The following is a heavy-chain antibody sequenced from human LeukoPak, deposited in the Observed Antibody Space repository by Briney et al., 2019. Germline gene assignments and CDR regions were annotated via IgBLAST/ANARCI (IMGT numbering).Heavy chain of an antibody. V-gene: IGHV4-61*01. Sequence: SETLSLTCTVSGGSVSSGSYYWSWIRQPPGKGLEWIGYIYYSGTTNYNPSLKSRVTISVDTSKNQFSLKLSSVTAADTAVYYCARREGQVLRFLEWTPRRFSWFDPWGQGTLVTVSS. D-gene: IGHD3-3*01. J-gene: IGHJ5*02. CDR2: IYYSGTT. CDR1: GGSVSSGSYY. CDR3: ARREGQVLRFLEWTPRRFSWFDP.